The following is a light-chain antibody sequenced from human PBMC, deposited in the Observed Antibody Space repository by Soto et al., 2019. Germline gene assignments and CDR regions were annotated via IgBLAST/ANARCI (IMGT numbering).Light chain of an antibody. J-gene: IGKJ4*01. CDR3: QQYGSSPLT. V-gene: IGKV3-20*01. CDR1: QLFSSN. CDR2: GVS. Sequence: EIVMMQSPATLSVSPGESVTLSCRASQLFSSNLAWYQHKPGQAPRLLIYGVSTRDTGVPDRFSGSASGTDFTLTISRLEPEDFAVYYCQQYGSSPLTFGGGTKVDIK.